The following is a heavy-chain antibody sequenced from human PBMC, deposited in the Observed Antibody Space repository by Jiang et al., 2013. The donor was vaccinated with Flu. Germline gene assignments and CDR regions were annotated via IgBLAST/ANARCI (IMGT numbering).Heavy chain of an antibody. CDR3: ARDHDSSGYYDY. D-gene: IGHD3-22*01. CDR1: SGSISTYY. CDR2: IYYSGST. J-gene: IGHJ4*02. V-gene: IGHV4-59*01. Sequence: ETLSLTCTVSSGSISTYYWSWIRQPPGKGLEWIGYIYYSGSTNYNPSLKSRVTISVDTSKNQFSLKLSSVTAADTAVYYCARDHDSSGYYDYWGQGTLVTVSS.